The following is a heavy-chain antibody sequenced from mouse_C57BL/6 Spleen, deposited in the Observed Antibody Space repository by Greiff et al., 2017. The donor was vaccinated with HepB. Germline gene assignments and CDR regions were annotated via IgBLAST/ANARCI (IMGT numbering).Heavy chain of an antibody. J-gene: IGHJ4*01. Sequence: EVQVVESGGGLVKPGGSLKLSCAASGFTFSSYAMSWVRQTPEKRLEWVATISDGGSYTYYPDNVKGRFTISRDNAKNNLYLQMSHLKSEDTAMYYCAREGPHYYGGGYAMDYWGQGTSVTVSS. D-gene: IGHD1-1*01. CDR1: GFTFSSYA. V-gene: IGHV5-4*01. CDR3: AREGPHYYGGGYAMDY. CDR2: ISDGGSYT.